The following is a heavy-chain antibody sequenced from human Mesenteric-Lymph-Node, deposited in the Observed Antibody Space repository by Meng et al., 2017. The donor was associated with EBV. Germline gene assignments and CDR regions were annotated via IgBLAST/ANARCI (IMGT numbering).Heavy chain of an antibody. V-gene: IGHV4-34*01. D-gene: IGHD3-10*01. CDR1: GGSFTDHY. CDR3: ARSSYGSGSYSPFDF. CDR2: INHSGGT. J-gene: IGHJ4*02. Sequence: QDLGPGLLKPSETLSLTCTVYGGSFTDHYWTWIRQPPGKGLEWIAEINHSGGTNYNLSLKNRVTISIDLSKNHFSLKVSSVTAADTAVYYCARSSYGSGSYSPFDFWGEGNLVTVSS.